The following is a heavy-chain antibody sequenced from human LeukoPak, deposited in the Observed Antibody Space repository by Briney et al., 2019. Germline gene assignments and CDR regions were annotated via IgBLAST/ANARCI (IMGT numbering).Heavy chain of an antibody. CDR1: GGSLSSSYW. J-gene: IGHJ4*02. CDR3: ARSYWTGYHHLDF. Sequence: SETLSLTCAVSGGSLSSSYWWTWVRQPPGKGLEWIGEIYHSGSTNYNPSLKSRLTISVDKSKNQFSLKLSSVPAADTAVYYCARSYWTGYHHLDFWGQGTLVTVSS. CDR2: IYHSGST. D-gene: IGHD3/OR15-3a*01. V-gene: IGHV4-4*02.